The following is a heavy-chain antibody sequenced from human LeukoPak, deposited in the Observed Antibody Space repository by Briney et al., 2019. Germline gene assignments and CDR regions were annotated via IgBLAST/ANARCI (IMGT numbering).Heavy chain of an antibody. J-gene: IGHJ4*02. V-gene: IGHV4-39*07. CDR2: IYYSGST. Sequence: SETLTLTCTVSGGSISSSSYYWGWIRQPPGKGLEWIGSIYYSGSTYYNPSLKSRVTISVDTSKNQFSLKLSSVTAADTAVYYCARGLSYYDSSGYFDYWGQGTLVTVSS. CDR3: ARGLSYYDSSGYFDY. CDR1: GGSISSSSYY. D-gene: IGHD3-22*01.